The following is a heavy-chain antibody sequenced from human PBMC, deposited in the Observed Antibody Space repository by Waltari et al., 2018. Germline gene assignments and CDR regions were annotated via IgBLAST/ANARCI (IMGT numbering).Heavy chain of an antibody. CDR1: GFPFSDNR. Sequence: EVQLVESGGGLVQLGGSLRLSCVASGFPFSDNRRAGVRLAPGKGLEWVGRSRNKVNSYTREYAASVKDRFIISRDESENSLLLQMGSLKPEDTAVYYCARALDRNGWYNDYWGQGTLVTVSS. CDR2: SRNKVNSYTR. J-gene: IGHJ4*02. V-gene: IGHV3-72*01. D-gene: IGHD6-19*01. CDR3: ARALDRNGWYNDY.